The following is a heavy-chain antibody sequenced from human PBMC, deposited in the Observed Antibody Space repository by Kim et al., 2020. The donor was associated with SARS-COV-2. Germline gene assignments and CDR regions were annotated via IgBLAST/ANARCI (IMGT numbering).Heavy chain of an antibody. D-gene: IGHD6-6*01. J-gene: IGHJ4*03. CDR3: AREWQLVLYF. CDR2: IIPVFGTP. Sequence: SVNISCKASGDNFKSYVITWVRQAPGQGLEWMGYIIPVFGTPNYAPRFQGRVTITADESTNTAYMELSSLKSDDTAVYYCAREWQLVLYFWGQGSL. V-gene: IGHV1-69*01. CDR1: GDNFKSYV.